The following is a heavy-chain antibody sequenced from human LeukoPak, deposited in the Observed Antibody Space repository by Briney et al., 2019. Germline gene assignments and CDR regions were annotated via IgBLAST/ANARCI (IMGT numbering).Heavy chain of an antibody. D-gene: IGHD5-18*01. CDR3: ARARDWAGYSYGFYY. V-gene: IGHV1-69*13. CDR2: IIPIFGTA. CDR1: GGTFSSYA. J-gene: IGHJ4*02. Sequence: SVKISCKASGGTFSSYAISWVRQAPGQGLEWMGGIIPIFGTANYAQKFQGRVTITADESTSTAYMELSSLRSEDTAVYYCARARDWAGYSYGFYYWGQGTLVTVSS.